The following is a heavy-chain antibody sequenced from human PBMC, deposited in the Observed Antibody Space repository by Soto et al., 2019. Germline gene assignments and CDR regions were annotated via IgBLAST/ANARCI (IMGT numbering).Heavy chain of an antibody. V-gene: IGHV4-59*08. J-gene: IGHJ4*02. CDR3: AGDIRSGSYRFDY. Sequence: PSETLCLTCTVSGGSISSSDGSWIRQPPGKGLEWIGYIYDSGSTIYNPSLKSRVTISVDRPNNQFSLKLSSVTAADTAIYYCAGDIRSGSYRFDYWGQGTLVTVSS. CDR2: IYDSGST. D-gene: IGHD1-26*01. CDR1: GGSISSSD.